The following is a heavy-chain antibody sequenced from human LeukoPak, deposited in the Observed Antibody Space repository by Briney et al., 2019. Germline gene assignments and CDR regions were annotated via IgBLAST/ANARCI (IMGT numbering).Heavy chain of an antibody. D-gene: IGHD4-11*01. Sequence: SETLSLTCAVYGGSFSGYYWSWIRQPPGKGLEWIGEINHSGSTNYNPSLKSRVTISVDTSKNQFSLKLSSVTAADTAVYYCASLVTTTSFDYWGQGTLVTVSS. CDR2: INHSGST. CDR1: GGSFSGYY. J-gene: IGHJ4*02. CDR3: ASLVTTTSFDY. V-gene: IGHV4-34*01.